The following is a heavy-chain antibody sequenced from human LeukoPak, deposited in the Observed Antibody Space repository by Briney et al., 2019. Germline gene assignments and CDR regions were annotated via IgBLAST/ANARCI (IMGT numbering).Heavy chain of an antibody. V-gene: IGHV4-61*02. J-gene: IGHJ4*02. CDR1: GGSISSGSYY. CDR3: ARARYYYDSSGYYYNLFFDY. Sequence: SQTLSLTCTVSGGSISSGSYYWSWIRQAAGKGLEWIGRIYTSGSTNYNPSLKSRVTISVDTSKNQFSLKLSSVTAADSAVYYCARARYYYDSSGYYYNLFFDYWGQGTLVTVSS. CDR2: IYTSGST. D-gene: IGHD3-22*01.